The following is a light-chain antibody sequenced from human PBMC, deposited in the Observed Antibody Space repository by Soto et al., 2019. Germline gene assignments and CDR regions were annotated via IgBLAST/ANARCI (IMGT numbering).Light chain of an antibody. CDR2: DAS. CDR3: QQSDSLPIT. J-gene: IGKJ5*01. CDR1: QDISNY. V-gene: IGKV1-33*01. Sequence: DIPMTQSPSSLSASVGDRGTITCRASQDISNYLNWYQQRPGKAPKLLIYDASNLERGVPSRFSGTRSGTHFTFAITSLQPEDVATYYCQQSDSLPITFGQGTRLEI.